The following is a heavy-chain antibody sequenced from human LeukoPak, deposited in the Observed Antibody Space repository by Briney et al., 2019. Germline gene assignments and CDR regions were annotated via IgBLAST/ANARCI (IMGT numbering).Heavy chain of an antibody. CDR3: ASRSYYDSSGYYGY. Sequence: ASVKVSCKASGYTFTSYGISWVRQAPGQGLEWMGWISAYNGSTNYAQKLQGRVTMTTDTSTSTAYMELKSLRSDDTAVYYCASRSYYDSSGYYGYWGQGTLVTVSS. V-gene: IGHV1-18*01. D-gene: IGHD3-22*01. CDR2: ISAYNGST. CDR1: GYTFTSYG. J-gene: IGHJ4*02.